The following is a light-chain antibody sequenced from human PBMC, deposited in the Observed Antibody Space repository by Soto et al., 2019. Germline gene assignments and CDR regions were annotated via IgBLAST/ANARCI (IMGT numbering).Light chain of an antibody. CDR2: GAT. J-gene: IGKJ4*01. CDR3: QQYGSPLT. Sequence: EVVLTQSPGTLSLSPGEGDTLSCRASQSLSNNFLAWYQQKPGQAPRLLIYGATSRATGVPDRFSGSGSGTDFTLTISRLEPEDFAVYYCQQYGSPLTFGGGTKVDIK. CDR1: QSLSNNF. V-gene: IGKV3-20*01.